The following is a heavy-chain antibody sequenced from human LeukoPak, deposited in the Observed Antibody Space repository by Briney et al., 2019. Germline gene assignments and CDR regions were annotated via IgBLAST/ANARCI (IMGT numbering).Heavy chain of an antibody. Sequence: GGSLRLSCAASGFTFSRAWMSWLRQAPGKGLEWVANIEEDGSEDYYADSVKGRFPISKDNAKNSLYLRMNSLRAEDTAMYYCARDADGYEDWGQGTLVTVSS. D-gene: IGHD5-18*01. J-gene: IGHJ4*02. CDR1: GFTFSRAW. V-gene: IGHV3-7*01. CDR2: IEEDGSED. CDR3: ARDADGYED.